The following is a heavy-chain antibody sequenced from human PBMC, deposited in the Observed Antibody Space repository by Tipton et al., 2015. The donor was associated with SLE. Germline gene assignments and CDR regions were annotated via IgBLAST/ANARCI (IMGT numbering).Heavy chain of an antibody. CDR3: TRWYCSSTSCYMVSYYFDY. CDR1: GGFISSSSYY. J-gene: IGHJ4*02. D-gene: IGHD2-2*02. CDR2: IYSSGST. V-gene: IGHV4-39*07. Sequence: TLSLTCTVSGGFISSSSYYWGWIRQPPGMGLEWIGRIYSSGSTYYNPSLKSRVTISGDTAKNQFSLKLSSVTAANTAVYYCTRWYCSSTSCYMVSYYFDYWAQGTLVTVSA.